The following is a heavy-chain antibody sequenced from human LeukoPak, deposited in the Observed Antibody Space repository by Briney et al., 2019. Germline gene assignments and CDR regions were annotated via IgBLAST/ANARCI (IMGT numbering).Heavy chain of an antibody. J-gene: IGHJ4*02. CDR1: GFALSSYT. CDR2: LRGPEGSP. D-gene: IGHD2-21*02. Sequence: PGGSLRLSCAASGFALSSYTMSWVRQAPGKGLEWVSSLRGPEGSPFYADSVKGRFTISRDNSKNSLYLQMNSLRPEDTALYYCAKVVGGDHSEAYDYWGQGTLVTVSS. V-gene: IGHV3-23*01. CDR3: AKVVGGDHSEAYDY.